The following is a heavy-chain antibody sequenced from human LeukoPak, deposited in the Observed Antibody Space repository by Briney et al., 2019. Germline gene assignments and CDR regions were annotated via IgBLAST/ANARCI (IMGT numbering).Heavy chain of an antibody. CDR1: GFTFSDYS. V-gene: IGHV3-48*01. D-gene: IGHD1-1*01. J-gene: IGHJ5*02. CDR3: ATDPATGTTATSLLAP. CDR2: ISSSSGTI. Sequence: GGSLRLSCAASGFTFSDYSMNWVRQPPRKGLQWVSCISSSSGTIFYPPSVKGRCTISRDNAKNSLYLQMISLSADDTAVYYCATDPATGTTATSLLAPWAQGTLVTVSS.